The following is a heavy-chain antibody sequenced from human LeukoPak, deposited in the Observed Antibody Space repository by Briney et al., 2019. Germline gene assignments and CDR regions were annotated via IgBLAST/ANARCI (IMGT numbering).Heavy chain of an antibody. CDR3: ARGYYYYGSSGYSLNYFDY. Sequence: SETLSLTCTVSGGSISSYYWSWIRQPPGKGLEWIGYIYYSGSTNYNPSLKSRVTISVDTSKNQFSLKLSSVTAADTAVYYCARGYYYYGSSGYSLNYFDYWGQGTLVTVSS. CDR2: IYYSGST. J-gene: IGHJ4*02. V-gene: IGHV4-59*01. D-gene: IGHD3-22*01. CDR1: GGSISSYY.